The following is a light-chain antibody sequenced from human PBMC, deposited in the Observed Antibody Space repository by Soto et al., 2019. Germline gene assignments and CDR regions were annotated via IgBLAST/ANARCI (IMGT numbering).Light chain of an antibody. J-gene: IGKJ1*01. CDR2: GAS. Sequence: EIVMTQSPATLSASPGERATLSCRASQSVRSNLAWYQQKPGQAPRLLIYGASTRATGIPARFSGSGSGTEFTLSIGSLQSEDFATYYCQQYSSYSTFGQGTKVDSK. CDR1: QSVRSN. CDR3: QQYSSYST. V-gene: IGKV3-15*01.